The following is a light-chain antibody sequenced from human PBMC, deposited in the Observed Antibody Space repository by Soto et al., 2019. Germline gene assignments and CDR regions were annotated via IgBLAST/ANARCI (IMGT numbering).Light chain of an antibody. V-gene: IGLV2-11*01. Sequence: QSVLTQPRSVSGSPGQSVTISCTGTSSDVGVYNCVSWYQQHPGKAPQLIIYDVTQRPSGVPDRFSGSKSGNTASLSISGLQAEDEADYYCCSHSASYTFVFGTGTKVTV. CDR2: DVT. CDR3: CSHSASYTFV. CDR1: SSDVGVYNC. J-gene: IGLJ1*01.